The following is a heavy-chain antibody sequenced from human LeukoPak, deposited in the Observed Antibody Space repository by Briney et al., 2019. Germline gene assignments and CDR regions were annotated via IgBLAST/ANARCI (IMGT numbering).Heavy chain of an antibody. J-gene: IGHJ4*02. V-gene: IGHV4-34*01. D-gene: IGHD5-18*01. CDR3: ARGTSGYSYGTRDY. CDR1: GGSFSGYY. CDR2: INHSGST. Sequence: KPSETLSLTCAVYGGSFSGYYWSWIRQPPGKGLEWIGEINHSGSTNYNPSLKSRVTISVDTSKNQISLKLSSVTAADTAVYYCARGTSGYSYGTRDYWGQGTLVTVSS.